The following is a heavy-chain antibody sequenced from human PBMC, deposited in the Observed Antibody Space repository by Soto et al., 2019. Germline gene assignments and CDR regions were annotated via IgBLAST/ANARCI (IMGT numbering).Heavy chain of an antibody. Sequence: QVQLVQSGAEVKKPGSSVKVSCKASGGTFSSYAISWVRQAPGQGLEWMGGIIPIFGTANYAQKFQGRVTISADESTSTAYMERSSLRSEETAVYYCARDRDEHIVVVVGTYGMDVWGQGTKVTVSS. D-gene: IGHD2-15*01. CDR2: IIPIFGTA. V-gene: IGHV1-69*01. CDR1: GGTFSSYA. CDR3: ARDRDEHIVVVVGTYGMDV. J-gene: IGHJ6*02.